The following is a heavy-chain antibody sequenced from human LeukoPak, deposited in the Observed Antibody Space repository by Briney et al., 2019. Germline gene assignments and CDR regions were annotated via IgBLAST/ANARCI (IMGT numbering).Heavy chain of an antibody. D-gene: IGHD2-21*01. Sequence: SETLSLTCTVSGGSISSYHWIWIRQPPGKGLEWIGYIHYSGSTNYNPSLKSRVTTSVDTSKKQFSLRLRSVTAADTAVYYCARSVSWGLLVRDDAFDIWGQGTMVTVSS. J-gene: IGHJ3*02. CDR2: IHYSGST. V-gene: IGHV4-59*08. CDR1: GGSISSYH. CDR3: ARSVSWGLLVRDDAFDI.